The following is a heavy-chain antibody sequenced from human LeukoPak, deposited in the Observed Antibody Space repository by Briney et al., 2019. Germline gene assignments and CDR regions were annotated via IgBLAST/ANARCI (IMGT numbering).Heavy chain of an antibody. D-gene: IGHD6-13*01. J-gene: IGHJ6*03. CDR2: IIPIFGTA. CDR1: GGTFSSYA. V-gene: IGHV1-69*06. CDR3: AIVTYSSSWYGSSRYYYYYMDV. Sequence: SVKVSCKASGGTFSSYAISWVRQAPGQGLEWMGGIIPIFGTANYAQKFQGRVTITADKSTSTAYMELSSLRPEDTAVYYCAIVTYSSSWYGSSRYYYYYMDVWGKGTTVTVSS.